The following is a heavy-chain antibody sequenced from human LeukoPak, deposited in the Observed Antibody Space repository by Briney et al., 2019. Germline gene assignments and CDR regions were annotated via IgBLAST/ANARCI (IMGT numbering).Heavy chain of an antibody. CDR1: GFTFSSYG. J-gene: IGHJ4*02. D-gene: IGHD1-1*01. Sequence: GGSLRLSCAASGFTFSSYGMHWVRQAPGKGLEWVTVISYDGSNQYYADFVKGRFTISRDNSKNTLYLQMNSLRAEDTAVYYCAKSQLDLDYWGQGTLVTVSS. CDR2: ISYDGSNQ. CDR3: AKSQLDLDY. V-gene: IGHV3-30*18.